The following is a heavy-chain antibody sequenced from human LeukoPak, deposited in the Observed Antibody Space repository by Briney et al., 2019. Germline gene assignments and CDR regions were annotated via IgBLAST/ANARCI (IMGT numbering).Heavy chain of an antibody. J-gene: IGHJ3*02. CDR1: GFTFSSYS. Sequence: PGGSLRLSCAASGFTFSSYSMNWARQAPGKGLEWVSSISSSSSYIYYADSVKGRFTISRDNAKNSLYLQMNSLRAEDTAVYYCARHYDSSGYPQDAFDIWGQGTMVTVSS. CDR2: ISSSSSYI. V-gene: IGHV3-21*01. CDR3: ARHYDSSGYPQDAFDI. D-gene: IGHD3-22*01.